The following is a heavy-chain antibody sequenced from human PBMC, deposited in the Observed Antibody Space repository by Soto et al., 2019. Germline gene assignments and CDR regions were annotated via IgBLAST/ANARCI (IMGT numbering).Heavy chain of an antibody. CDR3: ARRDTSGFLRYFDN. CDR2: IVPNVGTV. CDR1: GGTFSSFINYP. Sequence: SVKVSCKSSGGTFSSFINYPINWVRQAPGQGLEWMGGIVPNVGTVNYAQKFRGKVTITADKSTGTAYMELSSLRSEDTALYYCARRDTSGFLRYFDNWGQGTQVTVSS. V-gene: IGHV1-69*06. J-gene: IGHJ4*02. D-gene: IGHD3-3*01.